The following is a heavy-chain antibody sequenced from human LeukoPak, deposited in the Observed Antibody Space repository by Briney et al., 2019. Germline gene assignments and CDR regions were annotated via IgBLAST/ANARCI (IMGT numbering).Heavy chain of an antibody. CDR3: AKDQQHSSAWKQIGAFDI. D-gene: IGHD6-19*01. J-gene: IGHJ3*02. Sequence: ASVKVSCKASGYTFTDYYMHWVRQAPGQGLEWMGWVNPNSGGTNYAQKFQGRVTMTRDTSISTAYMELSRLRSDDAAVYYCAKDQQHSSAWKQIGAFDIWGQGTMVTAPS. CDR2: VNPNSGGT. CDR1: GYTFTDYY. V-gene: IGHV1-2*02.